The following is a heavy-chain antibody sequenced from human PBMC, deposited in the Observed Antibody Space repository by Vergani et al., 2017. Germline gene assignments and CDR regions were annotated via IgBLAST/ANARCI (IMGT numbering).Heavy chain of an antibody. J-gene: IGHJ6*02. CDR3: AKARDPNCKGGNCYSYYYGLDL. V-gene: IGHV3-23*04. CDR1: GLVFSDYT. Sequence: EVQLVESGGDLAQPGGSLTLSCVAYGLVFSDYTMSWVRQAPGRGLEWVSAISGSGGNTFYTDSVKGRFTISRVNSNDTLYLQMNSLRVEDTAIYYCAKARDPNCKGGNCYSYYYGLDLWGQGTTVTVSS. CDR2: ISGSGGNT. D-gene: IGHD2-15*01.